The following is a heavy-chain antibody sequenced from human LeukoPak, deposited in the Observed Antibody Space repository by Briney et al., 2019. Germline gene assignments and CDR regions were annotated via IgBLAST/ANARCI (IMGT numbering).Heavy chain of an antibody. D-gene: IGHD4-17*01. CDR3: ARTTVTLQIYYYYMDV. CDR2: ISAYNGNT. V-gene: IGHV1-18*01. Sequence: GASVKVSCKASGYTFTSYGISWVRQAPGQGREWMGWISAYNGNTNYAQKLQGRVTMTTDTSTSTAYMELRSLRSDDTAVYYCARTTVTLQIYYYYMDVWGKGTTVTVSS. J-gene: IGHJ6*03. CDR1: GYTFTSYG.